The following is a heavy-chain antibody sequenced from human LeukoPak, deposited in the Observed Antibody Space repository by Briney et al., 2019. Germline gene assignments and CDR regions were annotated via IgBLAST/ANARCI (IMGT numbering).Heavy chain of an antibody. V-gene: IGHV1-69*01. CDR1: GGTFSSYA. CDR3: ARDLHISDYGMDV. J-gene: IGHJ6*02. Sequence: ASVKVSCKASGGTFSSYAISWVRQAPRQGLEWMGGIIPIFGTANYAQKFQGRVTITADESTSTAYMELSSLRSEDTAVYYCARDLHISDYGMDVWGQGTTVTVSS. CDR2: IIPIFGTA.